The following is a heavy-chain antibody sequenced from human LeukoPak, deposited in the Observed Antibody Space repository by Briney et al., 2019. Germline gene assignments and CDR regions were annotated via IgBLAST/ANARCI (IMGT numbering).Heavy chain of an antibody. CDR2: INPSGIST. D-gene: IGHD4-17*01. CDR1: GYIFTNHY. Sequence: ASVRVSCKSSGYIFTNHYMHWVRQAPGQGLEWMALINPSGISTLYAEKFQGRIIMTRDMSKATEYMELSSLRSEDTAVYYCASGGGLRSKKSRHWATGDYWGQGTLVTVSS. CDR3: ASGGGLRSKKSRHWATGDY. J-gene: IGHJ4*02. V-gene: IGHV1-46*01.